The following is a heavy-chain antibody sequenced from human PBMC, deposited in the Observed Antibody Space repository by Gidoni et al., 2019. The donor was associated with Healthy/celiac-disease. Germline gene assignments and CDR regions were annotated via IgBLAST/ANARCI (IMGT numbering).Heavy chain of an antibody. D-gene: IGHD3-10*01. V-gene: IGHV4-61*02. J-gene: IGHJ3*02. CDR3: ARAPARRGVLSDAFDI. Sequence: QVQLQESGPGLVKPSQTLSLTCTVSGRSISSGSYYWSWIRQPAGKGLEWIGRLYTSGSTNYNPSLKSRVTISVDTSKNQFSLKLSSVTAADTAVYYCARAPARRGVLSDAFDIWGQGTMVTVSS. CDR1: GRSISSGSYY. CDR2: LYTSGST.